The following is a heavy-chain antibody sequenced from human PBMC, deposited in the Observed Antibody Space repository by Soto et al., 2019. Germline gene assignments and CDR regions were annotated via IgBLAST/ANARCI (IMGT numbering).Heavy chain of an antibody. V-gene: IGHV3-30*18. CDR2: ISHDGNSH. D-gene: IGHD3-22*01. J-gene: IGHJ3*01. Sequence: QVHLVESGGGVVQPGRSLRLSCEGPGFSFSNYGIHWVRQAPGKGLEWVAVISHDGNSHHLADSVRGRFTISRDNSKNTVFLHMTSLRREDSAVYHCVKAQERSAQYFAVVITAFDFWGQGTMVTVSS. CDR3: VKAQERSAQYFAVVITAFDF. CDR1: GFSFSNYG.